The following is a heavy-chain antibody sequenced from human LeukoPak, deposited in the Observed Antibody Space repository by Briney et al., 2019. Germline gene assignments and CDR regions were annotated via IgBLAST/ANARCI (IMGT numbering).Heavy chain of an antibody. Sequence: GGSLRLSCAASGFTFSSYSMNWVRQAPGKGLEWVSSISSSSSYIYYADSVKGRFTISRDNAKNSLYLQMNSLRAEDTAVYYCAGGYGGNSPPDYWGQGTLVTVSS. CDR2: ISSSSSYI. CDR3: AGGYGGNSPPDY. CDR1: GFTFSSYS. J-gene: IGHJ4*02. D-gene: IGHD4-23*01. V-gene: IGHV3-21*01.